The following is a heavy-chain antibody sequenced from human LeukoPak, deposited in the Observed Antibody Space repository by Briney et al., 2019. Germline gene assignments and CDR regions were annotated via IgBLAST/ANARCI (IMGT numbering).Heavy chain of an antibody. J-gene: IGHJ4*02. CDR1: GFTFSSDA. V-gene: IGHV3-23*01. CDR3: AKYGQNSSSWSN. CDR2: ISGSGGST. D-gene: IGHD6-13*01. Sequence: GGSLRLSCAASGFTFSSDAMSWVRQAPGKGLEWVSAISGSGGSTYYADSVKGRFTISRDNSKNTLYLQMNSLRAEDTAVYYCAKYGQNSSSWSNWGQGTLVTVSS.